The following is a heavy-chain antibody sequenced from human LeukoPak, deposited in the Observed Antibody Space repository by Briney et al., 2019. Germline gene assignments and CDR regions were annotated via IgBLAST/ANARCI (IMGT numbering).Heavy chain of an antibody. D-gene: IGHD3-10*01. V-gene: IGHV3-7*03. CDR1: GFTFSNYW. CDR3: ARDRVYYYGSGGYYYYGMDV. Sequence: GGSLRLSCAASGFTFSNYWMTWVRQAPGKGLEWVASINQDGSEKFYVDSVKGRFTISRDNAKNSLYLQMNSLRAEDTAVYYCARDRVYYYGSGGYYYYGMDVWGQGTTVTVSS. J-gene: IGHJ6*02. CDR2: INQDGSEK.